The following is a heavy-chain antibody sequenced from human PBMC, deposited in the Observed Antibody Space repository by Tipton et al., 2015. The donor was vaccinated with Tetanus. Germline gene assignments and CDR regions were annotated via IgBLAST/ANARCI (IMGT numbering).Heavy chain of an antibody. CDR1: GGSFSGYY. D-gene: IGHD7-27*01. J-gene: IGHJ3*02. Sequence: TLSLTCAVYGGSFSGYYWSWIRQPPGKGLEWIGEINHSGSTNYNPSLKSRVTISVDTSKNQFSLKLSSVTAADTAVYYCVRIVLGMPLDAFDIWGQGTMVTVSS. CDR3: VRIVLGMPLDAFDI. CDR2: INHSGST. V-gene: IGHV4-34*01.